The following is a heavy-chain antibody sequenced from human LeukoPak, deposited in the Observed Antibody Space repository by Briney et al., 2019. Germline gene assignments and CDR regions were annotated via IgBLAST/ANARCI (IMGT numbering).Heavy chain of an antibody. J-gene: IGHJ3*02. CDR2: IYYSGSS. V-gene: IGHV4-59*01. CDR3: ARAYCGGDCYPNDAFDI. CDR1: GGSISSYY. D-gene: IGHD2-21*01. Sequence: SETLSLTCTVSGGSISSYYWSWIRQPPGKGLVWIGYIYYSGSSNYNPSLKSRVTISVDTSKNQFSLKLSSVTAADTAVYYCARAYCGGDCYPNDAFDIWGQGTMVTVSS.